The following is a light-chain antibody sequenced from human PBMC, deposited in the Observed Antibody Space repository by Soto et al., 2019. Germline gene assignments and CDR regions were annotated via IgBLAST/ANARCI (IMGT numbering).Light chain of an antibody. CDR3: QQYNNWPPLT. Sequence: EVVMTQSPATLSVSPGERATLSCRASESVIRNLAWFQQKPGQAPRLLIYGASTRAPGVPDRFSGSGSGTEFTLTISSLQSEDFAVYHCQQYNNWPPLTFGGGTKVDIK. CDR2: GAS. V-gene: IGKV3-15*01. CDR1: ESVIRN. J-gene: IGKJ4*01.